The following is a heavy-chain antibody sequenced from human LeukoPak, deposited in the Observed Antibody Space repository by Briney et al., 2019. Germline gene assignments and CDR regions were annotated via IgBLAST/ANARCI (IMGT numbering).Heavy chain of an antibody. Sequence: GASMKVSCKASGGTFSSYAISWVRQAPGQGLEWMGGIIPIFGTANYAQKFQGRVTITADESTSTAYMELSSLRSEDTAVYYCARDPGGLHYYYYGMDVWGQGTTVTVSS. J-gene: IGHJ6*02. CDR1: GGTFSSYA. CDR2: IIPIFGTA. CDR3: ARDPGGLHYYYYGMDV. V-gene: IGHV1-69*13. D-gene: IGHD3-16*01.